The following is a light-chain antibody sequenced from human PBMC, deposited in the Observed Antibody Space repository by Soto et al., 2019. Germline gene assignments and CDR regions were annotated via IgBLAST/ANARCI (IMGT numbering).Light chain of an antibody. CDR3: SSYAGFNNYV. J-gene: IGLJ1*01. V-gene: IGLV2-8*01. CDR2: EVS. Sequence: QSALAQPPSASGSPGQSVTISCTGTSSDVGANNFVSWYQQHPGNAPKLIIYEVSKRPSGVPHRFSGSKSGNTASLTVSGLQAADEADYYCSSYAGFNNYVFGTGTKLTVL. CDR1: SSDVGANNF.